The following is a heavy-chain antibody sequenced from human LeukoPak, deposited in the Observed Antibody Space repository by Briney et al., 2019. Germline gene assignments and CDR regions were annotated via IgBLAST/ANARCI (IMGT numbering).Heavy chain of an antibody. D-gene: IGHD5-24*01. CDR1: GYTFTGYY. Sequence: ASVKVSCKASGYTFTGYYMHWVRQAPGQGLEWMGWINPNSGGTNYAQKFQGRVTMTRDTSISTAYMELSRLRSDDTAVYYCARGPPRGEMATNDYWGQGTLVTVSS. CDR3: ARGPPRGEMATNDY. J-gene: IGHJ4*02. CDR2: INPNSGGT. V-gene: IGHV1-2*02.